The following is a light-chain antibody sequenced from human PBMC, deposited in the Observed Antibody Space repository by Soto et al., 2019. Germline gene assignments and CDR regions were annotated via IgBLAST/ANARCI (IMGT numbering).Light chain of an antibody. CDR2: GVS. J-gene: IGKJ4*01. CDR3: QQYSDWPLT. Sequence: IVLTQCPATLSLSPGAPAPLSCRASQSVRRHLAWFPQKTAQAPRPLMYGVSTRAAGRPPRFSGSGSGTEFTLIISSLQSEDIADYYCQQYSDWPLTLGGGTKLDIK. V-gene: IGKV3D-15*01. CDR1: QSVRRH.